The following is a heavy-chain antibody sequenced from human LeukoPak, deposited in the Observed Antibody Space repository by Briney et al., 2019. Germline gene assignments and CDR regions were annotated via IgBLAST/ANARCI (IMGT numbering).Heavy chain of an antibody. D-gene: IGHD6-19*01. V-gene: IGHV1-2*02. CDR2: VNPNSGGT. Sequence: ASVKVSCKASGYTFTSYGISWVRLAPGQGLQWMGWVNPNSGGTNYAQNFQGRVTMTRDTSTSTGYLELSRLTSDDTAVYYCARDRGSGAGGDYYGMDVWGQGTTVTVSS. CDR3: ARDRGSGAGGDYYGMDV. CDR1: GYTFTSYG. J-gene: IGHJ6*02.